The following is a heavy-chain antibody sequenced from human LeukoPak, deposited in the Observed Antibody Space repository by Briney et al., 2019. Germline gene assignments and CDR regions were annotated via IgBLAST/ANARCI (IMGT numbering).Heavy chain of an antibody. J-gene: IGHJ3*02. CDR1: GYSFTSYW. Sequence: GESLKISCKGSGYSFTSYWIGWVRQMPGKGLEWMGIIYPGDSDTRYSPSFQGQVTISADKSISTAYLQWSSLKASDTAMYYCARAKDSSGYYHWEAFDIWGQGTMVTVSS. CDR3: ARAKDSSGYYHWEAFDI. V-gene: IGHV5-51*01. D-gene: IGHD3-22*01. CDR2: IYPGDSDT.